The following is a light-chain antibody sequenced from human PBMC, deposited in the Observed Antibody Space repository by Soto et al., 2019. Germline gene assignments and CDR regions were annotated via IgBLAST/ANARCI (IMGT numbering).Light chain of an antibody. CDR3: QPSYSTLSLT. Sequence: DIQMTQSPSSLSASVGDRVTITCRASESISRHLNWYQQKPGKAPKLLIYAASSLQNGVPSRFSGSGSGTDFTLTISNLQPEDFATYYCQPSYSTLSLTFGQGTRLEIK. J-gene: IGKJ5*01. CDR1: ESISRH. CDR2: AAS. V-gene: IGKV1-39*01.